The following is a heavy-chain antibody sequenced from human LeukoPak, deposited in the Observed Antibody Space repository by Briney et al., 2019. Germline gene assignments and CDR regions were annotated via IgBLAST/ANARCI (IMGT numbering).Heavy chain of an antibody. Sequence: GGSLRLSCTASGFTFGDYAMTWVRQAPGKGLEWVGFIRSKTYGGTSEYAASVKDRFTISRDDSKSIAYLQMNSLKTEDTAVYYCTRGNSGSYYSEGFDYWGQGTLVTVSS. CDR3: TRGNSGSYYSEGFDY. CDR2: IRSKTYGGTS. CDR1: GFTFGDYA. J-gene: IGHJ4*02. V-gene: IGHV3-49*04. D-gene: IGHD3-10*01.